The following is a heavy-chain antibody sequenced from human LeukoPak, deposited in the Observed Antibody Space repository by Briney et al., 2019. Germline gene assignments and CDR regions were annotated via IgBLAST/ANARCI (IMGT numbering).Heavy chain of an antibody. V-gene: IGHV3-30*02. J-gene: IGHJ4*02. Sequence: GGSLRLSCATSEFSFNSHGMHWVRQAPGKGLEWVAFIRYDGSNKYYADSVKGRFTISRDNSKNTLYLQMNSLRAEDTAVYYCAKDTDIAAAGFFDYWGQGTLVTVSS. CDR2: IRYDGSNK. CDR1: EFSFNSHG. D-gene: IGHD6-13*01. CDR3: AKDTDIAAAGFFDY.